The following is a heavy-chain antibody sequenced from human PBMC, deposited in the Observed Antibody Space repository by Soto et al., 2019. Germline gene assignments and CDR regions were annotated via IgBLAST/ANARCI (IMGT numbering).Heavy chain of an antibody. CDR3: AMRSTEGAYYYMDV. CDR1: GFTFTSYY. Sequence: ASVKVSCKASGFTFTSYYMHWVRQAPGQGLEWMGIINPSGGTTTYAQNFQDRVTMTRDTSTSTVYMELSSLRSEDTAVYYCAMRSTEGAYYYMDVWGKRTTVTVSS. V-gene: IGHV1-46*03. J-gene: IGHJ6*03. CDR2: INPSGGTT. D-gene: IGHD2-2*01.